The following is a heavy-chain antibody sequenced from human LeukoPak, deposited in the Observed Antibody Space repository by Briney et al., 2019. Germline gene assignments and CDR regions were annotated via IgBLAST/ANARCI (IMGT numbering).Heavy chain of an antibody. D-gene: IGHD4-17*01. J-gene: IGHJ4*02. Sequence: PSETLSLTCTVSGGSISSYYWSWIRQPPGKGLEWIGYIYYSGSTNYNPSLKSRVTISVDTSKNQFSLKLSSVTAADTAVYYCAREINSAVTTEEGDYWGQGTLVTVSS. CDR1: GGSISSYY. V-gene: IGHV4-59*01. CDR2: IYYSGST. CDR3: AREINSAVTTEEGDY.